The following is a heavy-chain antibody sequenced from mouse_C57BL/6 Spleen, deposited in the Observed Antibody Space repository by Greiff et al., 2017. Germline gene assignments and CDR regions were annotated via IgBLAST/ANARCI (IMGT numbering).Heavy chain of an antibody. CDR2: IDPEDGET. V-gene: IGHV14-2*01. CDR1: GFNIKDYY. D-gene: IGHD3-3*01. Sequence: EVQLQQSGAELVKPGASVKLSCTASGFNIKDYYMHWVKQRTEQGLEWIGRIDPEDGETKYAPKFQGKATITADTSSNTAYLRLSSLTSEDTAVYYCARRAGPYAMDYWGQGTSVTVSS. J-gene: IGHJ4*01. CDR3: ARRAGPYAMDY.